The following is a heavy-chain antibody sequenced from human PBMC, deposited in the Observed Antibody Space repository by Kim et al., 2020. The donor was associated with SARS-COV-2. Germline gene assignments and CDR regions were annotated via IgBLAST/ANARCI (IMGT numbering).Heavy chain of an antibody. V-gene: IGHV4-34*01. CDR1: GGSFSGYY. CDR3: ARGSRFSAFDI. J-gene: IGHJ3*02. CDR2: INHSGST. Sequence: SETLSLTCAVYGGSFSGYYWSWIRQPPGKGLEWIGEINHSGSTNYNPSLKSRVTISVDTSKNQFSLKLSSVTAADTAVYYCARGSRFSAFDIWGQGTMVT. D-gene: IGHD3-3*01.